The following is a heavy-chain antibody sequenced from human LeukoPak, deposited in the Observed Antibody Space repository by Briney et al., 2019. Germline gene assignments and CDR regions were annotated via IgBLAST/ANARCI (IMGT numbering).Heavy chain of an antibody. CDR2: IFGSGDTT. CDR3: AKDQAGHIVVVTASFQH. D-gene: IGHD2-21*02. J-gene: IGHJ1*01. CDR1: GFPFSSYA. V-gene: IGHV3-23*01. Sequence: GGSLRLSCAASGFPFSSYAMNWVRQAPGKGLEWVSIIFGSGDTTYYADSVKGRFTVSRDNSKNTLYLQMNSLRAEDTAVYYCAKDQAGHIVVVTASFQHWGQGTLVTVSS.